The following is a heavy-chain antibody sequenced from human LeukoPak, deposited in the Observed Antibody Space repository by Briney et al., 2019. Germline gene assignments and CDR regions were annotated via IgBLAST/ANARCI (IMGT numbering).Heavy chain of an antibody. CDR1: GFTFSSYA. Sequence: GGSLRLSCAASGFTFSSYAVSWVRQAPGKGLEWVSAISGSGGSTYYADSVKGRFTISRDNSKNTLYLQMNSLRAEDTAVYYCAKDLGIAVAPFDYWGQGTLVTVSS. J-gene: IGHJ4*02. V-gene: IGHV3-23*01. D-gene: IGHD6-19*01. CDR3: AKDLGIAVAPFDY. CDR2: ISGSGGST.